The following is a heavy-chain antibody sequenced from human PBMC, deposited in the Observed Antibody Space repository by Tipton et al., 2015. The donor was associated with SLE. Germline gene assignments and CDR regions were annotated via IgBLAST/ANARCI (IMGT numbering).Heavy chain of an antibody. D-gene: IGHD1-26*01. CDR2: IYRTGTT. CDR3: ARSWSGRREFDY. V-gene: IGHV4-38-2*01. J-gene: IGHJ4*02. Sequence: LRLSCAASGFTFDDYTMHWVRQAPGKGLQWIACIYRTGTTYVNPSLKSRVSMSMDTSNNRFSLTMTSLTVADTAVYYCARSWSGRREFDYWGPGTLVTVSS. CDR1: GFTFDDYT.